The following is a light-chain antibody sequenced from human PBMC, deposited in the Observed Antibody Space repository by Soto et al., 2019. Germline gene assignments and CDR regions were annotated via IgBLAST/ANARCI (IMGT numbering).Light chain of an antibody. Sequence: EIVMTQSPATLSVSPGERATLSCRASQSVSSNLAWYQQKPDQAPRLLIYGASTRATGIPARFSGRGSGTEFTLTISSLQSEDFAVYYCQQYNNWPRTFGQGTKVEIK. V-gene: IGKV3-15*01. J-gene: IGKJ1*01. CDR1: QSVSSN. CDR2: GAS. CDR3: QQYNNWPRT.